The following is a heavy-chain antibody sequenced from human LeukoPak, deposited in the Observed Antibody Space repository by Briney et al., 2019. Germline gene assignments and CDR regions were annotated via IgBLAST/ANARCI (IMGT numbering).Heavy chain of an antibody. CDR1: GGSISSYY. J-gene: IGHJ4*02. Sequence: SETLSLTCTVSGGSISSYYWSWIRQPPGKGLEWIGYIYYSGTTNYNPSLQSRVTISVDTSRNQFSLKLTSVTAADTAVYYCARSYSRSSPYFDYWGQGSLVTVSS. CDR3: ARSYSRSSPYFDY. CDR2: IYYSGTT. D-gene: IGHD6-6*01. V-gene: IGHV4-59*01.